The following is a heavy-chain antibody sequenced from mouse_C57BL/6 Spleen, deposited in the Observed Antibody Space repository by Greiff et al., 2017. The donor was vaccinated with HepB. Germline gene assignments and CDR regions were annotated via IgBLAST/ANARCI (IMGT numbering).Heavy chain of an antibody. J-gene: IGHJ3*01. V-gene: IGHV2-9*01. CDR3: ALRDYGTPFAY. D-gene: IGHD1-1*01. Sequence: VKLMESGPGLVAPSQSLSITCTVSGFSLTSHGVDWGRQPTGKGLEWLGVIWGGGSTNYNSALMSRLSISEDNSKSQVFLKMNSLQTDDTAMYCCALRDYGTPFAYWGQGTLVTVSA. CDR1: GFSLTSHG. CDR2: IWGGGST.